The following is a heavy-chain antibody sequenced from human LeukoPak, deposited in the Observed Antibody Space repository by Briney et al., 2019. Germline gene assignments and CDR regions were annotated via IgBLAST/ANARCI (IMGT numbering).Heavy chain of an antibody. J-gene: IGHJ3*02. D-gene: IGHD5-12*01. CDR1: GYIFTAYY. Sequence: ASVKVSCKASGYIFTAYYMHWVRQAPGQGLEWMGWISPNSGGTNFAQKFQGRVTMTRDTSISTAYMELTRLRSDDTAVYYCARGFYSGYDDAFDMWGQGTIITVSS. CDR3: ARGFYSGYDDAFDM. CDR2: ISPNSGGT. V-gene: IGHV1-2*02.